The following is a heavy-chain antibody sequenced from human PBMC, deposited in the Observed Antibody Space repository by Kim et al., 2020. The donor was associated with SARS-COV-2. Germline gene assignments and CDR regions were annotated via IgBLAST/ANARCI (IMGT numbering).Heavy chain of an antibody. CDR1: GGSISSYY. J-gene: IGHJ4*02. CDR2: IYYSGST. Sequence: SETLSPTCTVSGGSISSYYWSWIRQPPGKGLEWIGYIYYSGSTNYNPSLKSRVTISVDTSKNQFSLKLSSVTAADTAVYYCARDRFHPTGGVGYYFDYWGQGTLVTVSS. CDR3: ARDRFHPTGGVGYYFDY. V-gene: IGHV4-59*01. D-gene: IGHD4-17*01.